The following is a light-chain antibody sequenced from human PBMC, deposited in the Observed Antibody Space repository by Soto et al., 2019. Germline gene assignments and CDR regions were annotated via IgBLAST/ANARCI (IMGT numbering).Light chain of an antibody. J-gene: IGKJ1*01. CDR3: QQYNSYWT. V-gene: IGKV1-5*01. CDR2: DAS. Sequence: DIQMTQSPYTLSASVGDRVTITCRASQSISDWLAWYQQKPGKAPKLLIYDASSLESGVPSRFSGSGSGTEFTLTISSLQPDDFATYYCQQYNSYWTFGQGTKVEIK. CDR1: QSISDW.